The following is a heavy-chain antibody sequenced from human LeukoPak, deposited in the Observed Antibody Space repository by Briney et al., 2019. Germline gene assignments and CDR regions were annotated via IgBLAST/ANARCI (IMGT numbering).Heavy chain of an antibody. CDR1: GGSISSSSYY. CDR2: IYYSGST. J-gene: IGHJ4*02. D-gene: IGHD3-22*01. CDR3: AEITVASSHYYDSSGYYYGGVFDY. V-gene: IGHV4-39*01. Sequence: SETLSLTCTVSGGSISSSSYYWGWIRQPQGKGLEWIGRIYYSGSTYYNPSLKSRVTISVNRAKNQFSLKLSSVTAADTAVYYCAEITVASSHYYDSSGYYYGGVFDYWGQGTLVTVSS.